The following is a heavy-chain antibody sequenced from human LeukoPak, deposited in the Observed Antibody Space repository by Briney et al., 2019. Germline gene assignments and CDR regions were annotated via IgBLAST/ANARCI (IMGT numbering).Heavy chain of an antibody. CDR3: TRAYTGFEAFDY. Sequence: ASVKVCCKASGYTFIGYYLHWVRQPPGQGLEWMGWINPNSGGTNYAQRFQVRVTMTRDTSISTAYMELSRLRSDDTAVYYCTRAYTGFEAFDYWGQGTLVTVSS. CDR2: INPNSGGT. CDR1: GYTFIGYY. J-gene: IGHJ4*02. V-gene: IGHV1-2*02. D-gene: IGHD5-12*01.